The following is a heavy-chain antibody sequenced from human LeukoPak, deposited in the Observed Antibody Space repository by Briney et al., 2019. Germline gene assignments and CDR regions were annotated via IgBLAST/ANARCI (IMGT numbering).Heavy chain of an antibody. CDR1: GGSFSGYY. CDR2: INHSGST. Sequence: PSETLSLTCAVYGGSFSGYYWSWIRQPPGKGLEWIGEINHSGSTYYNPSLKSRVTISVDTSKNQFSLKLSSVTAADTAVYYCAREGWNDVDWGQGTLVTVSS. CDR3: AREGWNDVD. J-gene: IGHJ4*02. D-gene: IGHD1-1*01. V-gene: IGHV4-34*09.